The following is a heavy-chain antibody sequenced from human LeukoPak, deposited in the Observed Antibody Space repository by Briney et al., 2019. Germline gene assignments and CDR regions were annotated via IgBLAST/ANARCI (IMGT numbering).Heavy chain of an antibody. CDR2: ISAYNGNT. J-gene: IGHJ4*02. V-gene: IGHV1-18*01. D-gene: IGHD6-19*01. CDR1: GYTFTSYG. Sequence: ASVKVSCKASGYTFTSYGISWVRQAPGQGLEWMGWISAYNGNTNYAQKFQGRVTITADKSTSTAYMELSSLRSEDTAVYYCARDHYSSGWYSPYFDYWGQGTLVTVSS. CDR3: ARDHYSSGWYSPYFDY.